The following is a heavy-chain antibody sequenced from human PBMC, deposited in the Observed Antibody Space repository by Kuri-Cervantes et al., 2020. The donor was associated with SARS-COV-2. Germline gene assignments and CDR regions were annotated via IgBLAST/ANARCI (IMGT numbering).Heavy chain of an antibody. CDR2: ITWDGYST. CDR3: AKVFGVGSNIKYFDY. CDR1: GFTFDDYA. Sequence: GESLKIPCAASGFTFDDYAMHWVRQAPGKGLEWVSSITWDGYSTFYADSVKGRFTMSRDSSKNSLYLQMSSLRVEDTALYFCAKVFGVGSNIKYFDYWGQGTVVTVSS. V-gene: IGHV3-43D*03. J-gene: IGHJ4*02. D-gene: IGHD2/OR15-2a*01.